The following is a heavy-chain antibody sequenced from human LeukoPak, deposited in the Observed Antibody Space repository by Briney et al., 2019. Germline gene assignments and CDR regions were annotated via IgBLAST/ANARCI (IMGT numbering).Heavy chain of an antibody. CDR2: ISISGDIT. V-gene: IGHV3-23*01. CDR1: GFTFSSHA. D-gene: IGHD4/OR15-4a*01. Sequence: GGSLRLSCAVSGFTFSSHAMTWVRQAPGKGLEWVSGISISGDITYYADSVQGRFIIFRDNSKNTVYLQMNSLRVEDTAVYYCANEEVPNDYWGQGTLVTVSS. CDR3: ANEEVPNDY. J-gene: IGHJ4*02.